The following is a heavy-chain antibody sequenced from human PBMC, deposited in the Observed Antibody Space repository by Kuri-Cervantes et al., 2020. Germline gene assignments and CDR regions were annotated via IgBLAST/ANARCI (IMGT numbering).Heavy chain of an antibody. V-gene: IGHV1-69*13. CDR2: IIPIFGTA. J-gene: IGHJ4*02. Sequence: SVKVSCKASGYTFTGYYMHWVRQAPGQGLEWMGGIIPIFGTANYAQKFQGRVTITADESTSTAYMELSSLRSEDTAVYYCARGNHGLGWGFDYWGQGTLVTVSS. CDR1: GYTFTGYY. CDR3: ARGNHGLGWGFDY. D-gene: IGHD5-24*01.